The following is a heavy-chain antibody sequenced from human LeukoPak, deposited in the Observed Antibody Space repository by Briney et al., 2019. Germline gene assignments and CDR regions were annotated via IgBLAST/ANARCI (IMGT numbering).Heavy chain of an antibody. J-gene: IGHJ4*02. CDR3: ARSLGGYADY. Sequence: GGSLRLSCAASGFTFSTYAIYWVRQAPGKGLEYVSALTGDGGTTYYADSVKGRFTVSRDNSKNTLYLRMGSLRAEDMAVYFCARSLGGYADYWGQGTLVTVSS. CDR2: LTGDGGTT. D-gene: IGHD3-16*01. CDR1: GFTFSTYA. V-gene: IGHV3-64*02.